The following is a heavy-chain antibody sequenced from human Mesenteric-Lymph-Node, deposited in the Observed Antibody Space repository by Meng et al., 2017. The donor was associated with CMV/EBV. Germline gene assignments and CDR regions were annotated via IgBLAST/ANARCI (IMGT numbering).Heavy chain of an antibody. CDR3: ARVLIAYYDFWSGPFDY. J-gene: IGHJ4*02. Sequence: SISSGGYSWSWIRQPPGKCLEWIGYIYHGGSTYYNPSRKSRVTTSVDRSKNQFSLKLSSVTAADTAVYYCARVLIAYYDFWSGPFDYWGQGTLVTVSS. CDR2: IYHGGST. V-gene: IGHV4-30-2*01. D-gene: IGHD3-3*01. CDR1: SISSGGYS.